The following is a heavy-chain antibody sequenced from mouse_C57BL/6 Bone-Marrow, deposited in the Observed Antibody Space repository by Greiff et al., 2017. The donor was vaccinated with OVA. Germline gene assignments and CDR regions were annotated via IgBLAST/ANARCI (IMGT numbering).Heavy chain of an antibody. J-gene: IGHJ3*01. CDR2: ISNGGGST. D-gene: IGHD4-1*01. Sequence: EVKLMESGGGLVQPGGSLKLSCAASGFTFSDYYMYWVRQTPEKRLEWVANISNGGGSTYYPDTVKGRFTISRDNAKNTLYLQMIRLKSEDTAMYYCARDWDRFAYWGQGTLVTVSA. V-gene: IGHV5-12*01. CDR3: ARDWDRFAY. CDR1: GFTFSDYY.